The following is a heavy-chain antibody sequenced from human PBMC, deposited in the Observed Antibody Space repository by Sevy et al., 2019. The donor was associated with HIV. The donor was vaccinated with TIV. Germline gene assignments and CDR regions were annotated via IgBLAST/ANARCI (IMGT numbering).Heavy chain of an antibody. V-gene: IGHV3-23*01. CDR3: AKDGFKPSVGDENYYYYYMDV. CDR2: ISGSGGST. D-gene: IGHD3-16*01. CDR1: GFTFSSYA. Sequence: GGSLRLSCAASGFTFSSYAMSWVRQAPGKGLEWVSAISGSGGSTYYADSVKGRFTISRDNSKNTLYLQMSGLRAEDTAVYYCAKDGFKPSVGDENYYYYYMDVWGKGTTVTVSS. J-gene: IGHJ6*03.